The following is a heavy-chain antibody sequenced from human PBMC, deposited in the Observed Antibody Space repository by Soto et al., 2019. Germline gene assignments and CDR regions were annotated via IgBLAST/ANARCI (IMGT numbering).Heavy chain of an antibody. CDR1: GFTFSIYE. V-gene: IGHV3-48*03. D-gene: IGHD5-18*01. CDR2: ISSSGSTI. J-gene: IGHJ4*02. Sequence: GGSLLLSCATSGFTFSIYEMNWVRQAPGKGLEWVSYISSSGSTIYYADSVKGRFTISRDNDKNSLYLQMNSLRAEDTAVYYCARLDSYGYFDYWGQGTLVTVSS. CDR3: ARLDSYGYFDY.